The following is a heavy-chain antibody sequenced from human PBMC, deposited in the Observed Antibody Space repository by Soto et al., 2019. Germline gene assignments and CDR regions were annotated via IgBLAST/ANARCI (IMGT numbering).Heavy chain of an antibody. J-gene: IGHJ6*02. CDR3: TTGLVRAYYYGMDV. D-gene: IGHD3-10*01. CDR1: GFTFFNAW. CDR2: IKSKADGGTT. Sequence: GGSLRLSCAASGFTFFNAWMNWVRQTPGKGLEWVGRIKSKADGGTTDYAAPVKGRFTISRDDSENTLYLQMNSLKTEDTAVYYCTTGLVRAYYYGMDVWGQGTTVTVSS. V-gene: IGHV3-15*07.